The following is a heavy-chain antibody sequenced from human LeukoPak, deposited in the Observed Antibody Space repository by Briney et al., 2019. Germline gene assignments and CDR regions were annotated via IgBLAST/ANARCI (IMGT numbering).Heavy chain of an antibody. CDR2: IKHDGSEK. J-gene: IGHJ6*02. Sequence: GGSLRLSCAASGFIFTNYFMSWVRQAPGKGLEWVASIKHDGSEKYYVDSVRGRFTISRDNAKNSLYLQMNSLRAEDTALYYCAKDSQYSSWYYSYGMDVWGQGTTVTVSS. CDR1: GFIFTNYF. V-gene: IGHV3-7*03. CDR3: AKDSQYSSWYYSYGMDV. D-gene: IGHD6-6*01.